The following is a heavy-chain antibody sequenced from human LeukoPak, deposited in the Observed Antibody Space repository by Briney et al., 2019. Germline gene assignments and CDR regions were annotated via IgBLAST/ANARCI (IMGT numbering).Heavy chain of an antibody. CDR2: ISWNSGSI. Sequence: GRSLRLSCAASGFTFDDYAMHWVRQAPGKGLEWVSGISWNSGSIGYADSVKGRFTISRDNAKNSLYLQMNSLRAEDTALYYCAKGGPSGSYYFDYWGQGTLVTASS. CDR3: AKGGPSGSYYFDY. V-gene: IGHV3-9*01. J-gene: IGHJ4*02. D-gene: IGHD1-26*01. CDR1: GFTFDDYA.